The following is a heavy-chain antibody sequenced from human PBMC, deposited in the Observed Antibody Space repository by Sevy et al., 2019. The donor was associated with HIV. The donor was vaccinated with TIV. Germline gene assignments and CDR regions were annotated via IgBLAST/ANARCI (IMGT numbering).Heavy chain of an antibody. CDR3: ARDVGYYDFWSGYLEGYNWFDP. D-gene: IGHD3-3*01. V-gene: IGHV1-69*06. Sequence: ASVKVSCKASGGTFSSYAISWVRQAPGQGLEWMGGIIPIFGTANYAQKFQGRVTITADKSTSTAYMELSSLRSEDTAVYCCARDVGYYDFWSGYLEGYNWFDPWGQGTLVTVSS. CDR1: GGTFSSYA. CDR2: IIPIFGTA. J-gene: IGHJ5*02.